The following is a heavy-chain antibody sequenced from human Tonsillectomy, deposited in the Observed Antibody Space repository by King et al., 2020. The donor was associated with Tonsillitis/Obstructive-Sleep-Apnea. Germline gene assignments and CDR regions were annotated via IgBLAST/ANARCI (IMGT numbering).Heavy chain of an antibody. V-gene: IGHV3-13*04. CDR1: GFTFSSND. Sequence: EVQLVESGGGLVQPGGSLRLSCAASGFTFSSNDMHWVRQATGKGLEWVSTIAIAGDTYYPGSVKGRFTISRENAKNSLYLQMNSLRAGDTAGYYCARGNYDILTGQNYYMDVWGKGTTVTVSS. CDR2: IAIAGDT. D-gene: IGHD3-9*01. CDR3: ARGNYDILTGQNYYMDV. J-gene: IGHJ6*03.